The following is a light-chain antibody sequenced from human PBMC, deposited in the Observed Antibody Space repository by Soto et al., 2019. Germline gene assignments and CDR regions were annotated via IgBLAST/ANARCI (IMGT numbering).Light chain of an antibody. CDR1: HDIRSD. CDR2: GAS. J-gene: IGKJ1*01. CDR3: QQYINWT. Sequence: EIVMTQSPVTLSVSPGERATLSCRASHDIRSDLAWYQQKPGQAPRLLMHGASIRATGIPARFSGSGSGTDFTLTISSLQSEDLAVYYCQQYINWTFGQGTKLEIK. V-gene: IGKV3-15*01.